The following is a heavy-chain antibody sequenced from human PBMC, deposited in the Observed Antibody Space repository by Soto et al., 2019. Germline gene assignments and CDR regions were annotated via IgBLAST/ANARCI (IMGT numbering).Heavy chain of an antibody. V-gene: IGHV1-18*01. Sequence: ASVKVSCKASGYTFTSYGISWVRQAPGQGLEWMGWISAHNGNTDYAQKLQGRVIVTRDTSTSTAYMELRSLISDDTAVYYCARGRYGDYWGQGALVTVSS. J-gene: IGHJ4*02. D-gene: IGHD1-1*01. CDR2: ISAHNGNT. CDR3: ARGRYGDY. CDR1: GYTFTSYG.